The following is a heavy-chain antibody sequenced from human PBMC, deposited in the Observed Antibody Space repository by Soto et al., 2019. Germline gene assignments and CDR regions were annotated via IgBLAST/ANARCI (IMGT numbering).Heavy chain of an antibody. CDR1: GFTFSSYS. V-gene: IGHV3-21*01. CDR2: ISSSSSYI. D-gene: IGHD3-10*01. CDR3: ARFGGNRFGELPIYYYYGMDG. J-gene: IGHJ6*02. Sequence: EVQLVESGGGLVKPGGSLRLSCAASGFTFSSYSMNWVRQAPGKGLEWVSSISSSSSYIYYADSVKGRFTISRDNAKNSLYLQMNSLGAEDTAVYYCARFGGNRFGELPIYYYYGMDGWGQGTTVTVSS.